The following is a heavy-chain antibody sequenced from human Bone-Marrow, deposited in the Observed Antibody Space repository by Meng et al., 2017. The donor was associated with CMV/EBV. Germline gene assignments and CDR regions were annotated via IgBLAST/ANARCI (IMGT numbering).Heavy chain of an antibody. CDR1: GYTFASYG. V-gene: IGHV1-18*01. D-gene: IGHD3-3*01. CDR3: ASSTYYDFWSGL. Sequence: ASVKVSCKASGYTFASYGISWVRQAPGQGLEWMGWISAYNGNTNYAQKLQGRVTITRNTSISTAYMELSSLRSEDTAVYYCASSTYYDFWSGLWGQGTLVTVSS. J-gene: IGHJ4*02. CDR2: ISAYNGNT.